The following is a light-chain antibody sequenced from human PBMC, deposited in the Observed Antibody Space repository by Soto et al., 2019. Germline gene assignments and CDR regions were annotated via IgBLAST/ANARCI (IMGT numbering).Light chain of an antibody. V-gene: IGKV1-33*01. J-gene: IGKJ4*01. CDR1: QDISNY. CDR3: QQYDNLPIT. CDR2: DAS. Sequence: DIPMTQSPSSLSASVGDRVTITCQASQDISNYLNWYQQKPGKAPKLLIYDASNWFSGSGSGTDFTFTISSLQPEDIATYYCQQYDNLPITFGGGTKVEIK.